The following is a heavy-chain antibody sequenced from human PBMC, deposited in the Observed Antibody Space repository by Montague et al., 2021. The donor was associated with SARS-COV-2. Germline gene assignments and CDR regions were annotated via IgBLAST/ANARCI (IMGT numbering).Heavy chain of an antibody. Sequence: SETLSLTCAVYSGSFSDYYWTWIRQSPGKGLEWIGEINHTGSATYNPSLKGRATLSRDTSKNQFSLKLQSATPADTAVYYCARGQVTISGVLIFIPAAGHLDVWGQGTSVTVSS. J-gene: IGHJ3*01. V-gene: IGHV4-34*01. D-gene: IGHD3-3*01. CDR1: SGSFSDYY. CDR3: ARGQVTISGVLIFIPAAGHLDV. CDR2: INHTGSA.